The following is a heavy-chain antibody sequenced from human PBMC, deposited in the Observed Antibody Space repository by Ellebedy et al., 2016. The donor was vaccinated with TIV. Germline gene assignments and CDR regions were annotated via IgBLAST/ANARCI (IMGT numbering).Heavy chain of an antibody. Sequence: SETLSLTXSVSGDSISDYCWAWFRQPAGKGLEWIGRIYTIGSTNYNPSLNSRATMSIDTSKNQFSLRLSSVTAADTAVYYCARRTNTGSYNYFNYWGQGTLVTVSS. D-gene: IGHD1-26*01. CDR3: ARRTNTGSYNYFNY. CDR1: GDSISDYC. J-gene: IGHJ4*02. V-gene: IGHV4-4*07. CDR2: IYTIGST.